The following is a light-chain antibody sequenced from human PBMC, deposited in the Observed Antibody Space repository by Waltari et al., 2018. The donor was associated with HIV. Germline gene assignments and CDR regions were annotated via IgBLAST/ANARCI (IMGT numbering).Light chain of an antibody. CDR3: QQSYSTPRT. CDR1: QSISSY. V-gene: IGKV1-39*01. Sequence: DIQMTQYPASLSASVGDRVTINCRASQSISSYLNWYQQKPGKAPKVLIYAASSLQSGVPSRFSGSGSGTDFTLTISSLQPEDFATYYCQQSYSTPRTFGQGTKVEIK. J-gene: IGKJ1*01. CDR2: AAS.